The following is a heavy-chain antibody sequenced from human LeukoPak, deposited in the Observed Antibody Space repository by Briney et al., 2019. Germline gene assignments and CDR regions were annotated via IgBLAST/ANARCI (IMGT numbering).Heavy chain of an antibody. CDR1: GFSFNNYR. CDR3: ARRSTYYGSSVYWAYHGMDV. V-gene: IGHV3-48*02. D-gene: IGHD3-22*01. CDR2: ISGSSSTI. Sequence: GGSLRLSCAASGFSFNNYRMNWVRQAPGKGLEWISYISGSSSTIYYADSVKSRFTIFRDNAKNSLYLQMNSLRDEDTAVYYCARRSTYYGSSVYWAYHGMDVWGQGTTVTVSS. J-gene: IGHJ6*02.